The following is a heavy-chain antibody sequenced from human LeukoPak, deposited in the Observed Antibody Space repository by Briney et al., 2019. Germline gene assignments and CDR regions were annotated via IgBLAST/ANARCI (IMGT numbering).Heavy chain of an antibody. Sequence: GGSLRLSCAASGFTFDDYAMHWVRQAPGKGLEWVSGISWNSGSIGYADSVKGRFTISRDNAKNSLYLQMNSLRAEDTAVYYCARKQWLANWGQGTLVTVSS. D-gene: IGHD6-19*01. J-gene: IGHJ4*02. CDR1: GFTFDDYA. CDR2: ISWNSGSI. V-gene: IGHV3-9*01. CDR3: ARKQWLAN.